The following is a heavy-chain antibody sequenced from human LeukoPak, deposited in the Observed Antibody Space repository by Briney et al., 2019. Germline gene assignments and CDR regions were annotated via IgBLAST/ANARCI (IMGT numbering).Heavy chain of an antibody. CDR3: AKVGFPSSGWFDY. Sequence: GGSLRLSCAASGFTLGSYGMSWVAHAPGKGLEWASASRGSAGSTYYADSVKGRFTISRDDSKNTLYLQMNSLRVEDTAVYYCAKVGFPSSGWFDYWGQGTLVTVSS. D-gene: IGHD6-19*01. V-gene: IGHV3-23*01. CDR2: SRGSAGST. CDR1: GFTLGSYG. J-gene: IGHJ5*01.